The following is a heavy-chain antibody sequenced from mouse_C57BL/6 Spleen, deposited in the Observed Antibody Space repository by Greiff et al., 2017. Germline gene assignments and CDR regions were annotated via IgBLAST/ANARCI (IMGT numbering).Heavy chain of an antibody. CDR1: GFNIKDDY. CDR2: IDPENGDT. V-gene: IGHV14-4*01. CDR3: TRYYPWYFDV. D-gene: IGHD2-3*01. Sequence: VQLKQSGAELVRPGASVKLSCTASGFNIKDDYMHWVKQRPEQGLEWIGWIDPENGDTEYASKFQGKATITADTSSNTAYLQLSSLTSEDTAVYYCTRYYPWYFDVWGTGTTVTVSS. J-gene: IGHJ1*03.